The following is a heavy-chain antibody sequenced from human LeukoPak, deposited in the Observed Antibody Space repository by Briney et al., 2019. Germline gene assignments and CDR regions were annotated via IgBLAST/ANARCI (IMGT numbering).Heavy chain of an antibody. CDR2: INHSGST. Sequence: SETLSLTCAFYGGSFSGYYWSWIRQPPGKGLEWIGEINHSGSTNYNPSLKSRVTISVDTSKNQFSLKLSSVTAADTAVYYCARQQRYYYGSGSTDYWGQGTLVTVSS. CDR1: GGSFSGYY. J-gene: IGHJ4*02. CDR3: ARQQRYYYGSGSTDY. D-gene: IGHD3-10*01. V-gene: IGHV4-34*01.